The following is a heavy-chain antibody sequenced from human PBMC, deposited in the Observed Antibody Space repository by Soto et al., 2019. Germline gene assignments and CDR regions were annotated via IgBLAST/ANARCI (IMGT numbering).Heavy chain of an antibody. J-gene: IGHJ3*01. CDR3: AHPRGYGVFDAYDF. Sequence: GGSLRLSCAASGFTFSTYAMSWVRQAPGKGLEWVSAISGSAEITYYADSVKGRFTISRDNSINMLYLQMNSLRNEDTAVYYCAHPRGYGVFDAYDFWGQGAMVTVSS. D-gene: IGHD4-17*01. V-gene: IGHV3-23*01. CDR1: GFTFSTYA. CDR2: ISGSAEIT.